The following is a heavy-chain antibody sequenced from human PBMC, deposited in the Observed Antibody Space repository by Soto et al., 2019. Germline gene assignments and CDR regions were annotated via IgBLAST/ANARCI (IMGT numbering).Heavy chain of an antibody. CDR2: VSPYDNRK. V-gene: IGHV1-18*01. J-gene: IGHJ3*01. CDR3: ARVPRNTSGYFSPDALDV. Sequence: QVQLLQSGAEVKKPGASVKVSCKTSGYTFTSYSVTWVRQAPGQGLEWMGWVSPYDNRKNYAEKFQGRVTMTTDTATTTGYMELGSLRYDDTAVYYCARVPRNTSGYFSPDALDVWGQGTMVSVSS. CDR1: GYTFTSYS. D-gene: IGHD3-22*01.